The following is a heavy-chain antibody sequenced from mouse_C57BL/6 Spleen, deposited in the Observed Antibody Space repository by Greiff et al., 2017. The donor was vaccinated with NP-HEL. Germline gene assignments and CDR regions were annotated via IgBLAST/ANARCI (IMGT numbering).Heavy chain of an antibody. V-gene: IGHV6-6*01. D-gene: IGHD2-3*01. J-gene: IGHJ1*03. CDR3: TRGLLRYFDV. Sequence: EVQRVESGGGLVQPGGSMKLSCAASGFTFSDAWMDWVRQSPEKGLEWVAEIRNKANNHATYYAESVKGRFTISRDDSKSSVYLQMNSLRAEDTGIYYCTRGLLRYFDVWGTGTTVTVSS. CDR1: GFTFSDAW. CDR2: IRNKANNHAT.